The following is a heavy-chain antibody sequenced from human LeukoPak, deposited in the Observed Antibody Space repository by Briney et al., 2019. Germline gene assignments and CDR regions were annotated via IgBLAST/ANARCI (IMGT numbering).Heavy chain of an antibody. D-gene: IGHD3-22*01. CDR2: IYYSGST. CDR1: GGSISSSSYY. V-gene: IGHV4-39*01. CDR3: ARASARLVITQMYWYFDL. J-gene: IGHJ2*01. Sequence: SETLSLTCTVSGGSISSSSYYWGWIRQPPGKGLEWIGSIYYSGSTYYNPSLKSRVTISVDTSKNQFSLKLSSVTAADTAVYYCARASARLVITQMYWYFDLWGRGTLVTVSS.